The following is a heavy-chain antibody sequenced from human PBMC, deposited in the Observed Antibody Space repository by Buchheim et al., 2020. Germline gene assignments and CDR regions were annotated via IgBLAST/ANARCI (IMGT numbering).Heavy chain of an antibody. CDR1: GGSFSAYW. CDR2: INNRGTT. Sequence: QVQLQQWGAGLLKPSETLSLTCAVSGGSFSAYWLTWIRQSPGKGLEWIGEINNRGTTNYNPSLKSRVTISVDTSKNQFSLRLSSVTAADRAVYYCARGGYSDHRLWGQGTL. V-gene: IGHV4-34*01. J-gene: IGHJ4*02. D-gene: IGHD5-12*01. CDR3: ARGGYSDHRL.